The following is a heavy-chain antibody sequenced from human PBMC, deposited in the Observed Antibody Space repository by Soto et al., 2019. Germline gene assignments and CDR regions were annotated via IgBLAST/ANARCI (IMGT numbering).Heavy chain of an antibody. Sequence: QVQLVQSGAEVKKPGSSVQVSCKASGGTFSSYAISWVRQAPGQGLEWMGGIIPIFGTANYAQKFQGRVTITADESTSTAYMELSSLRSEDTAVYYCARERGGEYYYDSSGYSIDYWGQGTLVTVPS. CDR2: IIPIFGTA. D-gene: IGHD3-22*01. CDR3: ARERGGEYYYDSSGYSIDY. V-gene: IGHV1-69*01. CDR1: GGTFSSYA. J-gene: IGHJ4*02.